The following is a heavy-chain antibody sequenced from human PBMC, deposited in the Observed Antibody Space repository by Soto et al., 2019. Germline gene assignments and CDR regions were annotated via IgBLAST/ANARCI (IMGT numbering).Heavy chain of an antibody. CDR3: ARRLDHYPMVRGVIPHYYFDY. CDR2: ISAYNGNT. Sequence: QVQLVQSGAEVKKPGASVKVSCKASGYTFTSYGISWVRQAPGQGLEWMGWISAYNGNTNYAQKLQGRVTMTTDTSTSTAYMELGSLRSDDTAVYYCARRLDHYPMVRGVIPHYYFDYWGQGTLVTVSS. J-gene: IGHJ4*02. D-gene: IGHD3-10*01. CDR1: GYTFTSYG. V-gene: IGHV1-18*01.